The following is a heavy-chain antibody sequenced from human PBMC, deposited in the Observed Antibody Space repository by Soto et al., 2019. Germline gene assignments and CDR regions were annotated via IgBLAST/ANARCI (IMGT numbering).Heavy chain of an antibody. J-gene: IGHJ4*02. V-gene: IGHV1-69*13. CDR1: GGTFSSYA. D-gene: IGHD6-6*01. CDR2: IIPIFGTA. CDR3: ARGSIAARLVIWYFFDY. Sequence: SVKVSCKASGGTFSSYAISWVRQAPGQGLEWMGGIIPIFGTANYAQKFQGRVTITADESTSTAYMELSSLRSEDTAVYYCARGSIAARLVIWYFFDYWGKGTLVTVSS.